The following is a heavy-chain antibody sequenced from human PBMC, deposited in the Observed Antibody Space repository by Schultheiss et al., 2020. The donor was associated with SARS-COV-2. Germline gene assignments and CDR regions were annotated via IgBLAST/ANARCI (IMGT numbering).Heavy chain of an antibody. CDR1: GGSISSYY. CDR2: MYNSGST. D-gene: IGHD3-22*01. J-gene: IGHJ4*02. Sequence: SETLSLTCTVSGGSISSYYWSWIRQPPGKGLEWIGYMYNSGSTNYNPSLKSRVTISVDTSKNQLSLRLTSLTAADTAVYYCARGYYDSSGFHSGPSAYWGQGTLVTVSS. V-gene: IGHV4-59*01. CDR3: ARGYYDSSGFHSGPSAY.